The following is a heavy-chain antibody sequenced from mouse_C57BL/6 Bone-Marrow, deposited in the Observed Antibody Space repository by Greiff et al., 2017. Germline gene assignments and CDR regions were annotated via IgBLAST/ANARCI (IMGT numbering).Heavy chain of an antibody. CDR2: IWRGGST. CDR1: GFSLTSYG. CDR3: ATNYLFFYYYAMDY. J-gene: IGHJ4*01. Sequence: QVQLKESGPGLVQPSQSLSITCTVSGFSLTSYGVHWVRQSPGKGLEWLGVIWRGGSTAYNAAFMSRLSITKDNSNSQVFLKMNSLQADDTAIYYCATNYLFFYYYAMDYWGQGTSVTVSS. V-gene: IGHV2-5*01. D-gene: IGHD1-1*01.